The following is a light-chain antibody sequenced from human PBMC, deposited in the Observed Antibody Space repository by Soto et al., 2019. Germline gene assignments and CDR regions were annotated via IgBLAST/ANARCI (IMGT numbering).Light chain of an antibody. J-gene: IGKJ4*01. V-gene: IGKV1-12*01. Sequence: DIQMTQSPSFVSASVGDRVTITCRASQDVSPSLAWYQHIPGEAPKLLIYGASTLLSGVPSRFSGSESETDFTLTISSLQPEDVATYYCQQGKILPPTFGGGTKVEI. CDR2: GAS. CDR3: QQGKILPPT. CDR1: QDVSPS.